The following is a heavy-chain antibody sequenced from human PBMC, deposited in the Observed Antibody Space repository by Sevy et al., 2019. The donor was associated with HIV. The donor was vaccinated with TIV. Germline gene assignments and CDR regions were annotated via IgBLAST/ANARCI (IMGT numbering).Heavy chain of an antibody. J-gene: IGHJ6*02. CDR2: ISGSSSHI. V-gene: IGHV3-21*01. Sequence: GGSLRLSCTASGFAIDSYSMNWVRQAPGKGLEWLSSISGSSSHIFYAYSVKGRFTISRDNARNSVYLRMNSLRAEDTALYFCARDPTDDSGYSQGMDAWGQGTTVTVSS. D-gene: IGHD3-22*01. CDR3: ARDPTDDSGYSQGMDA. CDR1: GFAIDSYS.